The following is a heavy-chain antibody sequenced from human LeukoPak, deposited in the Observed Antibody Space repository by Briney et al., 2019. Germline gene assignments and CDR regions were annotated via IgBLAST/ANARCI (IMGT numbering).Heavy chain of an antibody. CDR3: AKVGDTSMVTDGIDY. V-gene: IGHV3-30*18. Sequence: GGSLRLSCAASGFTFSSYGIHWVRQAPGKGLEWVAVISHDGSNKYYADSVKGRFTISRDNSKNTLYLQMNSLRAEDTAVYYCAKVGDTSMVTDGIDYWGQGTLVTVSS. CDR1: GFTFSSYG. D-gene: IGHD5-18*01. CDR2: ISHDGSNK. J-gene: IGHJ4*02.